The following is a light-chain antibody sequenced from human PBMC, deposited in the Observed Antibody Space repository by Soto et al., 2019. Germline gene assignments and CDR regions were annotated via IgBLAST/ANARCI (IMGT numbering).Light chain of an antibody. Sequence: QPVLTQPASVSGSPGQSITISCTGTSSDVGSYNLVSWYQQHPGTAPKLMIYEGNKRPSGVSNRFSGSKSANTASLTISGLQTEDEADYYCCSYAGTNTFVFGTGTKLTVL. V-gene: IGLV2-23*01. CDR3: CSYAGTNTFV. J-gene: IGLJ1*01. CDR1: SSDVGSYNL. CDR2: EGN.